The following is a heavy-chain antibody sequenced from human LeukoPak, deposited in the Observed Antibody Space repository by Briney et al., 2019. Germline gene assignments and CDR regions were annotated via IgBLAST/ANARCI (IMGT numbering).Heavy chain of an antibody. J-gene: IGHJ5*02. Sequence: GGSLRLSCAASGFTFSSYAMSWVRQAPGKGLEWVSGISGSGGSTYYADSVKGRFTISRDNSKNTLYLQMNSLRAEDTAVYYCAKDLIAVAEWNWFDPWGQGTLVTVSS. CDR1: GFTFSSYA. D-gene: IGHD6-19*01. V-gene: IGHV3-23*01. CDR3: AKDLIAVAEWNWFDP. CDR2: ISGSGGST.